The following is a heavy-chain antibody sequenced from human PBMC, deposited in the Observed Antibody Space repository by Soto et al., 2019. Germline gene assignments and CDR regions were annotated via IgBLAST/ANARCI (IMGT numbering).Heavy chain of an antibody. V-gene: IGHV3-30-3*01. CDR1: GFTFSSYA. Sequence: QVQLVESGGGVVQPGRSLRLSCAASGFTFSSYAMHWVRQAPGKGLEWVAVISYDGSNKYYADSVKGRFTISRDNSKNTLYLQMNSLRAEDTGVYYCARDFFGRSSSGWYGSEFDPWGQGTLVTVSS. CDR2: ISYDGSNK. D-gene: IGHD6-19*01. CDR3: ARDFFGRSSSGWYGSEFDP. J-gene: IGHJ5*02.